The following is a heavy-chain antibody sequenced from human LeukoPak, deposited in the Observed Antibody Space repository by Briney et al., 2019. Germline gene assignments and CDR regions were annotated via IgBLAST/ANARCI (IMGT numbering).Heavy chain of an antibody. CDR3: ATLGDFDF. D-gene: IGHD3-16*01. CDR1: GVSIKSYY. CDR2: IYYSGTT. J-gene: IGHJ4*02. Sequence: SETLSLTCAVFGVSIKSYYWSWIRQPPGKGLEWIGYIYYSGTTNYNPSFTSRVTMSLDTYKNQDPLNLNSVTAEDTAVYFCATLGDFDFWGQGALVAVSS. V-gene: IGHV4-59*01.